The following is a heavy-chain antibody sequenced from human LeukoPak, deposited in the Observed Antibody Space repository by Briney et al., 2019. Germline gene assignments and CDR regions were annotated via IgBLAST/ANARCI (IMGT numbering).Heavy chain of an antibody. D-gene: IGHD4-11*01. J-gene: IGHJ4*02. Sequence: PGGSLRLSCAASGFTFDDYAMHWVRQAPGKGLEWVSGISWNSGSIGYADSVKGRFTISRDNSKSTLYLQMNSLRAEDTALYYCAKDMASRDDYSNLFDYWGQGTLVTVSS. V-gene: IGHV3-9*01. CDR2: ISWNSGSI. CDR1: GFTFDDYA. CDR3: AKDMASRDDYSNLFDY.